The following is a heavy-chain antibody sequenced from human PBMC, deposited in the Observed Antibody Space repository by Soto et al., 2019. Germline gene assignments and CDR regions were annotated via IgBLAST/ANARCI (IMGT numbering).Heavy chain of an antibody. J-gene: IGHJ5*02. CDR3: ARGGQLPPINWLDP. Sequence: SETLSLTCTVSGGSISSYYWSWIRQPPGKGLEWIGYIYYSGSTNYNPSFKSRVTISVDTSKNQFSLKLSSVTAADTAVYFCARGGQLPPINWLDPWGQGTLVTVYS. CDR1: GGSISSYY. V-gene: IGHV4-59*01. D-gene: IGHD6-6*01. CDR2: IYYSGST.